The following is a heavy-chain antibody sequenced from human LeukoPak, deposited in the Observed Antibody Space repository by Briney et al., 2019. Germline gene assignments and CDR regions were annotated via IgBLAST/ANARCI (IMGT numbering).Heavy chain of an antibody. J-gene: IGHJ4*01. D-gene: IGHD5-18*01. Sequence: AASVKVSCKASGYTFTSYGMSWVRQAPGQGLEWMGWISAYNGNTNYAQKLQGRVTMTTDTSTSTAYMELRSLRSDDTAVYYCARELYSYGSLGIDYWGQGTLVTVSS. V-gene: IGHV1-18*01. CDR3: ARELYSYGSLGIDY. CDR1: GYTFTSYG. CDR2: ISAYNGNT.